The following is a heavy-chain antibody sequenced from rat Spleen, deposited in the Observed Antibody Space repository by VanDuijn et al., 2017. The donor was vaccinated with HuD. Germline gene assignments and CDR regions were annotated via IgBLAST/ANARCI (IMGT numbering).Heavy chain of an antibody. CDR1: GFIFSDYG. Sequence: EVQLVESGGGLIQPGRSLTLSCSASGFIFSDYGMAWVRQAPKTGLEWVATINYEGVKTYYRDSVKGRFTISRDNAKSTLFLQRDSLRSEDTATYYCGRRDYGGYGDHWGQGVMVTVSS. J-gene: IGHJ2*01. D-gene: IGHD1-11*01. V-gene: IGHV5-17*01. CDR3: GRRDYGGYGDH. CDR2: INYEGVKT.